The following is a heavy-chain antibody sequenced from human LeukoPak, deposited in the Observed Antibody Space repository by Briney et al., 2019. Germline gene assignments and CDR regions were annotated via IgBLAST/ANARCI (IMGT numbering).Heavy chain of an antibody. CDR1: GGTFSSYA. Sequence: GASVKVSCKASGGTFSSYAISWVRQAPGQGLEWMGRIIPILGIANYAQKFQGRVTITADKSTSTAYMELSSLRSEGTAVYYCATTFSSTLRFLEWLFLPNDYWGQGTLVTVSS. J-gene: IGHJ4*02. CDR2: IIPILGIA. V-gene: IGHV1-69*04. CDR3: ATTFSSTLRFLEWLFLPNDY. D-gene: IGHD3-3*01.